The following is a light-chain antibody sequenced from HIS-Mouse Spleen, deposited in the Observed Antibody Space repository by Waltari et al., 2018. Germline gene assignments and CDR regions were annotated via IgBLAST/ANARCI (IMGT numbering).Light chain of an antibody. V-gene: IGKV1-8*01. CDR2: AAS. Sequence: AIRMTQSPSSFSASTGVRVTFTCRASQGISSYLAWYQQKPGKAPKLLIYAASTLQSGVPSRFSGSGSGTDFTLTISCLQSEDFATYYCQQYYSYPYTFGQGTKLEIK. CDR1: QGISSY. CDR3: QQYYSYPYT. J-gene: IGKJ2*01.